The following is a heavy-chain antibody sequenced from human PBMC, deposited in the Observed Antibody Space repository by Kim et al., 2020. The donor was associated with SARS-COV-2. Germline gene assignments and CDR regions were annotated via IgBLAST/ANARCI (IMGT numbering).Heavy chain of an antibody. CDR2: ISRGGGAT. V-gene: IGHV3-23*01. J-gene: IGHJ4*02. CDR1: GFTFTTYG. CDR3: AKELRMTTQTNGGDCFDY. D-gene: IGHD4-17*01. Sequence: GGSLRLSCVASGFTFTTYGMNWVRQAPGKGLEWVSGISRGGGATYYGDSVKGRFTISRDSSRNMVYLQMNSLRAEDTAVYYCAKELRMTTQTNGGDCFDYWGQGTLVTVSS.